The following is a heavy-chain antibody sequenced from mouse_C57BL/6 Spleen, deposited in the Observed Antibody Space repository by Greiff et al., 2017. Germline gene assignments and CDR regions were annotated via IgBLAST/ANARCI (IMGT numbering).Heavy chain of an antibody. J-gene: IGHJ2*01. V-gene: IGHV1-76*01. D-gene: IGHD1-1*01. CDR2: IYPGSGNT. Sequence: VQLQQSGAELVRPGASVKLSCKASGYTFTDYYINWVKQRPGQGLEWIARIYPGSGNTYYNEKFKGKATLTAEKSSSTAYMQLSSLTSEDSAVYFCASRRDYYGSSYGNFDYWGQGTTLTVSS. CDR3: ASRRDYYGSSYGNFDY. CDR1: GYTFTDYY.